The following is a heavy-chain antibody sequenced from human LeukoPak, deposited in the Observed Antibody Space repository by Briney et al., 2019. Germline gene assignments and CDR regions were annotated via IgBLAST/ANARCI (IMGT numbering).Heavy chain of an antibody. CDR3: ARLTTVTTGFDY. CDR1: GFTFSSYE. V-gene: IGHV3-48*03. J-gene: IGHJ4*02. CDR2: ISSSGSTI. Sequence: PGGSLRLSCAASGFTFSSYEMNWVRQAPGKGLEWVPYISSSGSTIYYADSVKGRFTISRDNAKNSLYLQMNSLRAEDTAVYYCARLTTVTTGFDYWGQGTLVTVSS. D-gene: IGHD4-17*01.